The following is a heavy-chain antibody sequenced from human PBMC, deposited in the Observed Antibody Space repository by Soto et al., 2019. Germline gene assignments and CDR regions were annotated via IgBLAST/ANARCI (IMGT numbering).Heavy chain of an antibody. V-gene: IGHV4-59*01. CDR1: GGSISSYY. D-gene: IGHD6-19*01. CDR2: IYFTGNT. CDR3: ARDRGDSGWYNWFDP. J-gene: IGHJ5*02. Sequence: SETLSLACTVSGGSISSYYWGWIRQSPGRGLEWIGYIYFTGNTNYNPSLKSRVTISVDTSNTQFSLKLSSVTSADTAVYYCARDRGDSGWYNWFDPWGQGTLVTVSS.